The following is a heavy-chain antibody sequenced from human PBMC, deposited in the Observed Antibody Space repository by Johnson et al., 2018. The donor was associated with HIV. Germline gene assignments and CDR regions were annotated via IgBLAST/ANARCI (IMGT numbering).Heavy chain of an antibody. CDR1: GFTFSSSA. V-gene: IGHV3-30*14. CDR2: ISYDGSNQ. J-gene: IGHJ3*02. D-gene: IGHD2-2*01. Sequence: QVQLVESGGGVVQPGRSLRLSCAASGFTFSSSAFHWVRQAPGKGLEWVAVISYDGSNQYYADSVKGRFTISRDISKNTLYLQMNSLRGEDIALYYCARGGLGYQNIHDAFDIWGQGTIVTVSS. CDR3: ARGGLGYQNIHDAFDI.